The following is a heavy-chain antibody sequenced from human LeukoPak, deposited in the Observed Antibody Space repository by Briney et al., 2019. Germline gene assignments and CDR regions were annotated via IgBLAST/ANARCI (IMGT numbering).Heavy chain of an antibody. J-gene: IGHJ4*02. CDR1: GGSISSYY. Sequence: SETLSLTCTVSGGSISSYYWSWIRQPPGKGLEWIGYIYYSGSTNYNPSLKSRVTISADTSKNQFSLKLNSVTAADTAVYFCARVGGGSFWITLEPNYYFDYWGQGILVTVSS. CDR2: IYYSGST. D-gene: IGHD3-3*01. V-gene: IGHV4-59*12. CDR3: ARVGGGSFWITLEPNYYFDY.